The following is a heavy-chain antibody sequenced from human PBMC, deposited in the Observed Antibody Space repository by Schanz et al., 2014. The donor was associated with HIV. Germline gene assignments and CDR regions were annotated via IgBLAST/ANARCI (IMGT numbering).Heavy chain of an antibody. Sequence: QVQLVQSGAELKKPGSSVKVSCKASGGPFNNYAISWVRQAPGQGLEWMGGIIPIFATTNYAKEFQGRVTITADEATDGRGRPPPHHATTHYAQEFQGRVTITADEATRTAYLEVSSLRSDDTAVYYCAREGKYNWNDADAFEIWGQGTMVTVSS. J-gene: IGHJ3*02. D-gene: IGHD5-12*01. CDR1: GGPFNNYA. CDR3: GRVTITADEATRTAYLEVSSLRSDDTAVYYCAREGKYNWNDADAFEI. V-gene: IGHV1-69*01. CDR2: IIPIFATT.